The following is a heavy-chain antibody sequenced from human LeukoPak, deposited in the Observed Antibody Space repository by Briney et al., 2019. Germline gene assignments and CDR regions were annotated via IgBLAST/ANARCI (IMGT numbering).Heavy chain of an antibody. V-gene: IGHV4-59*01. D-gene: IGHD2-15*01. CDR1: GGSISSYY. Sequence: SETLSLTCTVSGGSISSYYWSWIRQPPGKGLEWIGYIYYSGSTNYNPSLKSRVTISVDTSKNQFSLKLTSVTAADTATYYCAVSDVSCCNFDFWGQGTLVTVSS. CDR3: AVSDVSCCNFDF. J-gene: IGHJ4*02. CDR2: IYYSGST.